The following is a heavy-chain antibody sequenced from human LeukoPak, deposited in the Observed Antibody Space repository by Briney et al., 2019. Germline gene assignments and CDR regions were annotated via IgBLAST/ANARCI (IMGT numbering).Heavy chain of an antibody. V-gene: IGHV3-30*02. D-gene: IGHD4-17*01. Sequence: GGSLRLSCAASGFTFSSYGMHWVRQAPGKGLEWVAFIRDDGSNKYYADSVKDRFTISRDNSKNTLYLQMNSLRAEDTAVYYCAKDAYGDYVLFDSWGQGTLVTVSS. CDR1: GFTFSSYG. CDR2: IRDDGSNK. J-gene: IGHJ4*02. CDR3: AKDAYGDYVLFDS.